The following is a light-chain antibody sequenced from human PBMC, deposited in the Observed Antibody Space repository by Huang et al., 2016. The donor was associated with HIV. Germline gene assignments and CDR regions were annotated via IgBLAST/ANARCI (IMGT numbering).Light chain of an antibody. CDR3: MQALQTPRT. CDR2: LGS. Sequence: DIVMTQSPLSLPVTPGEPGSISCRSSQSLLHSNGYNYLDWYLQKPGQSPQLLIYLGSNRASGGPDRFSGSGSGTDFTLQISRVEAEDVGVYYCMQALQTPRTFGQGTKVEI. J-gene: IGKJ1*01. V-gene: IGKV2-28*01. CDR1: QSLLHSNGYNY.